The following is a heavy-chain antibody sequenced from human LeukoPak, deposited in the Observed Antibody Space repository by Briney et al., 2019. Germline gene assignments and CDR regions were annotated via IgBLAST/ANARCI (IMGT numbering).Heavy chain of an antibody. V-gene: IGHV3-7*01. CDR2: IKQDGSEE. CDR1: GFTFSYYW. D-gene: IGHD3-16*01. CDR3: ARACDMTVCSFDH. Sequence: GGSLRLSCAASGFTFSYYWMSWVRQAPGKGLEWVANIKQDGSEEMYVGSVKGRFTFSRDNAKNSVYLEMNSLRAEDTAVYYCARACDMTVCSFDHWGQGTLVTVSS. J-gene: IGHJ4*02.